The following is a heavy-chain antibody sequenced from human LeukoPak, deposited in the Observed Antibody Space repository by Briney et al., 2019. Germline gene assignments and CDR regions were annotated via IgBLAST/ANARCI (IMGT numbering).Heavy chain of an antibody. J-gene: IGHJ4*02. Sequence: SETLSLTCTVSGGSITSYYWSWIRQPPGKGLEWIGYIYYSGSTNYNPSLKSRVTISVDTSKNQFSLKLSSVTAADTAVYYCARVSDNSGSAIDYWGQGTLVTVSS. V-gene: IGHV4-59*01. CDR2: IYYSGST. D-gene: IGHD3-22*01. CDR3: ARVSDNSGSAIDY. CDR1: GGSITSYY.